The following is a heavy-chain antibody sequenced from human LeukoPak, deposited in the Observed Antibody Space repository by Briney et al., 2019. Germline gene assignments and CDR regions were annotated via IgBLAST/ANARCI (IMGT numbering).Heavy chain of an antibody. CDR2: ISSSSYI. V-gene: IGHV3-21*01. CDR3: ARDYCSSTSCYFDY. J-gene: IGHJ4*02. CDR1: GFTFSSYS. D-gene: IGHD2-2*01. Sequence: GGSLRLSCAASGFTFSSYSMNWVRQAPGKGLEWVSSISSSSYIYYADSVKGRFTISRDNAKNSLYLQMNSLIAEDTAVYYCARDYCSSTSCYFDYWGQGTLVTVSS.